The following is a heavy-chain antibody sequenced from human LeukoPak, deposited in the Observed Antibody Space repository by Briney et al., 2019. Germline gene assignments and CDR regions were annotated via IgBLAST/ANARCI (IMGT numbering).Heavy chain of an antibody. CDR1: GFTFSSYS. Sequence: GGSLRLSCAASGFTFSSYSMNWVRQAPGKGLEWVSSISSSSSYIYYADSVKGRFTISRDNAKNSLYLQMNSLRAEDTAVYYCARMGYYDSSGYYGPGAFDIWGQGTMVTVSS. D-gene: IGHD3-22*01. J-gene: IGHJ3*02. V-gene: IGHV3-21*01. CDR3: ARMGYYDSSGYYGPGAFDI. CDR2: ISSSSSYI.